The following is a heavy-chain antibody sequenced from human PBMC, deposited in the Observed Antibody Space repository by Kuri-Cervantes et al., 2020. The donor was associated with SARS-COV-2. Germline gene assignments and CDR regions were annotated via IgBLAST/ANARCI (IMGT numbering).Heavy chain of an antibody. Sequence: ASVKVSCKASGYTFTGYYMHWVRQATGQGLEWMGWMNPNSGNTGYAQKFQGRVTITRNTSISTAYMELSSLRSEDTAVYYCARGLFSILWTQNNWFDPWGQGTLVTVSS. CDR1: GYTFTGYY. CDR3: ARGLFSILWTQNNWFDP. CDR2: MNPNSGNT. D-gene: IGHD1-1*01. V-gene: IGHV1-8*03. J-gene: IGHJ5*02.